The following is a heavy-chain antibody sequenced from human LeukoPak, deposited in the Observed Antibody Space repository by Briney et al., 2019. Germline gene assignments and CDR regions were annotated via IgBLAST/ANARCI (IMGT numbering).Heavy chain of an antibody. D-gene: IGHD2-15*01. CDR1: GFTFSDYY. V-gene: IGHV3-23*01. Sequence: GGSLRLSCAGSGFTFSDYYMSWIRQAPGKGLEWVSAISGSGGSTYYADSVKGRFTISRDNSKNSLYLQMNSLRAEDTAVYYCAKDGYCSAGSCFSANDAFDIWGQGTMVTVSS. CDR3: AKDGYCSAGSCFSANDAFDI. CDR2: ISGSGGST. J-gene: IGHJ3*02.